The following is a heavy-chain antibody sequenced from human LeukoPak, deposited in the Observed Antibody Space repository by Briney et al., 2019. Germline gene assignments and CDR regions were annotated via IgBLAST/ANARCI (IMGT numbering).Heavy chain of an antibody. Sequence: GGSLRLSCAASGFTFSNAWMSWVRQAPGKGLEWVSGISWNSGSIGYADSVKGRFTISRDNAKNSLYLQMNSLRAEDTALYYCAKGGSTSYYYDSSGYHYFDYWGQGTLVTVSS. CDR3: AKGGSTSYYYDSSGYHYFDY. D-gene: IGHD3-22*01. CDR1: GFTFSNAW. J-gene: IGHJ4*02. CDR2: ISWNSGSI. V-gene: IGHV3-9*01.